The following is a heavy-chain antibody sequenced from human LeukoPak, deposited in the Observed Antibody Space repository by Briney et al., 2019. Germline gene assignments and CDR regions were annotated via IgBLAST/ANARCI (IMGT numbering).Heavy chain of an antibody. J-gene: IGHJ4*02. CDR3: GGSRDGYIDY. Sequence: SETLSLTCTVSGDPLSSYYWSWVRQPAGKGLEWIGRIHTSGSTNYNPSLRSRVTMSLATAKNQFSLKLSSVTAADTAVYYCGGSRDGYIDYWGQGTLVTVSS. V-gene: IGHV4-4*07. D-gene: IGHD5-24*01. CDR2: IHTSGST. CDR1: GDPLSSYY.